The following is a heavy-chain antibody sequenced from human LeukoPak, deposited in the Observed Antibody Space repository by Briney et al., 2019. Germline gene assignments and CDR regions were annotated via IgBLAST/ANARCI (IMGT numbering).Heavy chain of an antibody. D-gene: IGHD3-10*01. J-gene: IGHJ4*02. CDR1: GFTFSSYW. CDR3: ARDKSLWFGELLGPIDY. CDR2: IKQDGSEK. Sequence: QPGGSLRLSCAASGFTFSSYWMSWVRQAPGKGLEWVANIKQDGSEKYYVDSVKGRFTISRDNAKNSLYLQMNSLRAEDTAVYYCARDKSLWFGELLGPIDYWGQGTLVTVSS. V-gene: IGHV3-7*01.